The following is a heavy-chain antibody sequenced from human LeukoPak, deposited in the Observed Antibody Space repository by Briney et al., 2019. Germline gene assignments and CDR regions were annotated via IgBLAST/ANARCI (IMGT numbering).Heavy chain of an antibody. Sequence: GGSLRLSCAASGFTFSTYGMHWVRQAPGKGLEWVAVVWYDGTNIHYVDTVKGRFTNSRDKSKSTLYLQMSSLRAEDTAVYYCARDQITFSAGYNYGMDVWGQGATVAVSS. CDR1: GFTFSTYG. J-gene: IGHJ6*01. V-gene: IGHV3-33*01. CDR2: VWYDGTNI. CDR3: ARDQITFSAGYNYGMDV. D-gene: IGHD3-16*01.